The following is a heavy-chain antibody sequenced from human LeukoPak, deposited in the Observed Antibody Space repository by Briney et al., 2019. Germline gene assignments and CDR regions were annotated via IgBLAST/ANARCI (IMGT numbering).Heavy chain of an antibody. Sequence: PSETLSLTCAVYGGPFSGYYWSWIRQAPGAGREWIGEINHSGSTNYNRYLMSQVTSSVDPSKHQFSLQLSTVTDADTAVYYCARGRASYGFWSGYLFDYWGQGTLLTVPS. CDR2: INHSGST. J-gene: IGHJ4*02. V-gene: IGHV4-34*01. CDR1: GGPFSGYY. CDR3: ARGRASYGFWSGYLFDY. D-gene: IGHD3-3*01.